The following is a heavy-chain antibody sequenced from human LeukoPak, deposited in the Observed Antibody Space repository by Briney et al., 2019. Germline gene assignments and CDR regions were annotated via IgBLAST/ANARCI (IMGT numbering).Heavy chain of an antibody. CDR3: AREVAGTGRFDP. CDR2: INHSGST. Sequence: SETLSLTCAVYGGSFSGYYWSWIRQPPGKGLEWIGEINHSGSTNYNPSLKSRVTISVDTSKNQFSLKLSSVTAADTAVYYCAREVAGTGRFDPWGQGTLVTVSS. CDR1: GGSFSGYY. D-gene: IGHD6-19*01. J-gene: IGHJ5*02. V-gene: IGHV4-34*01.